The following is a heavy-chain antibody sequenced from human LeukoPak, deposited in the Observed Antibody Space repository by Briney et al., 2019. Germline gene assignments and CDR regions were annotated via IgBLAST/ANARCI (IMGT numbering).Heavy chain of an antibody. D-gene: IGHD3-22*01. J-gene: IGHJ3*02. CDR1: GFTFSSYE. CDR2: ISSSGSTI. CDR3: ARGYYYDSSGYASGAFDI. Sequence: GGSLRLSCAASGFTFSSYEMNWVRQAPGKGLEWVSYISSSGSTIYYADPVKGRFTISRDNAKNSLYLQMNSLRAEDTAVYYCARGYYYDSSGYASGAFDIWGQGTMVTVSS. V-gene: IGHV3-48*03.